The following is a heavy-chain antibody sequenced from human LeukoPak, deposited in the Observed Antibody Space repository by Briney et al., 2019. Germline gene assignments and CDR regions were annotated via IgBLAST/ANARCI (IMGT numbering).Heavy chain of an antibody. CDR1: GFTFSSYA. CDR3: ARETATILAFDI. CDR2: ISYDGSNK. Sequence: GGSLRLSCAASGFTFSSYAMHWVRQAPGKGLEWVAVISYDGSNKYYADSVKGRFTISRDNSKNTLYLQMNSLRAEDTAVYYCARETATILAFDIWGQGTMVTVSS. V-gene: IGHV3-30-3*01. J-gene: IGHJ3*02. D-gene: IGHD5-24*01.